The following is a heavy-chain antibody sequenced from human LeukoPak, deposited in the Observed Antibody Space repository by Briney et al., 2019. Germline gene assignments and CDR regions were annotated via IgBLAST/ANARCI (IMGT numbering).Heavy chain of an antibody. J-gene: IGHJ4*02. D-gene: IGHD4/OR15-4a*01. V-gene: IGHV3-74*01. CDR3: AKDLRPTTISYFDN. CDR2: ISDGGSRT. Sequence: GGSLRLSCEVSGFTFSRNWRHWVRQAPGKGLVWVSRISDGGSRTGYADSVKGRVTISRDNSKNTVYLQMSALRAEDTALYYCAKDLRPTTISYFDNWGQGTLVTVSS. CDR1: GFTFSRNW.